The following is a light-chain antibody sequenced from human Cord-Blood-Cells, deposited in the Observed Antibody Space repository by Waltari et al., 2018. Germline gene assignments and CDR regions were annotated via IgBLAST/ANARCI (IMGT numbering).Light chain of an antibody. CDR2: DVS. Sequence: QSALTQPRSVSWSPGQSVTISCTGTSSDVGGYNYVSWYQQHPGKAPKLMIYDVSKRPSGVPDRFTGSKSGNTASRTISGLQAEDEADYYCCSYAGSYTSYVFGTGTKVTVL. CDR3: CSYAGSYTSYV. J-gene: IGLJ1*01. V-gene: IGLV2-11*01. CDR1: SSDVGGYNY.